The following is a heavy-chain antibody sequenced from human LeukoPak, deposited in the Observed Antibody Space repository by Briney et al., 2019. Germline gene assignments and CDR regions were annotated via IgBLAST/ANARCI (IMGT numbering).Heavy chain of an antibody. Sequence: SGGSLRLSCAASGFNFNNFGMHWVRQAPGKGLEWVAIITFDGGNKYYIDSVQGRFTTSRDNSKNTVYLQMDSLRPEDTAVYYCAKDKSYGSGIDHWGQGALVTVSS. CDR1: GFNFNNFG. CDR2: ITFDGGNK. J-gene: IGHJ4*02. CDR3: AKDKSYGSGIDH. V-gene: IGHV3-30*02. D-gene: IGHD5-24*01.